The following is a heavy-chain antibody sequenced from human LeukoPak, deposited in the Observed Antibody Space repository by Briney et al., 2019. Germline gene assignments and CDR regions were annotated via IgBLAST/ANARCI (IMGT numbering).Heavy chain of an antibody. V-gene: IGHV3-30*04. CDR2: ISYDGSNK. D-gene: IGHD5-12*01. J-gene: IGHJ6*03. CDR3: ARWDIYYYYMDV. Sequence: GGSLRLSCAASGFTFSSYAMHWVRQAPGKGLEWVAVISYDGSNKYYADSVKGRFTISRDNSKNTLYLQMNSLRAEDTAVYYCARWDIYYYYMDVWGKGTTVTISS. CDR1: GFTFSSYA.